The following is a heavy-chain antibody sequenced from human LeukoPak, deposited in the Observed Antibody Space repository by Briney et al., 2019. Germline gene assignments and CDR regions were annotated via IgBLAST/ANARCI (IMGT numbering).Heavy chain of an antibody. V-gene: IGHV1-24*01. CDR2: FDPEDGET. J-gene: IGHJ4*02. D-gene: IGHD3-22*01. CDR3: ATGDATYYYDSSGPRRLDY. Sequence: ASVKVSCKVSGYTLTELSMHWVRQAPGKGLEWMGGFDPEDGETIYAQKFQGRVTMTEDTSTDTAYMELSSLRSEDTAVYYCATGDATYYYDSSGPRRLDYWGQGTLVTVSS. CDR1: GYTLTELS.